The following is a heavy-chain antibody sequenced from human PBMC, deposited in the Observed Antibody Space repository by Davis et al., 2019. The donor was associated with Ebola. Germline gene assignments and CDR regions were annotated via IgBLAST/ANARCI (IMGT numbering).Heavy chain of an antibody. Sequence: GESLKISCKGSGYSFTSYWIGWVRQMPGKGLEWMGIIYPGDSDTRYSPSFQGQVTISADKSISTAYLQWSSLKASDTAMYYCARRTIFGVVNSMALDYWGQGTLVTVSS. CDR3: ARRTIFGVVNSMALDY. CDR1: GYSFTSYW. V-gene: IGHV5-51*01. CDR2: IYPGDSDT. J-gene: IGHJ4*02. D-gene: IGHD3-3*01.